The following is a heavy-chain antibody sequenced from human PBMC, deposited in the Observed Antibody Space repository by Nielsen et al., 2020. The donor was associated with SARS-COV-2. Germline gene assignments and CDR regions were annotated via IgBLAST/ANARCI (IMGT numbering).Heavy chain of an antibody. V-gene: IGHV3-23*01. CDR1: GFTFSSYA. CDR3: AKDGPIVVVPAAINTRVAFDI. J-gene: IGHJ3*02. D-gene: IGHD2-2*01. Sequence: GGSLRLSCAASGFTFSSYAMSWVRQAPGKGLEWVSAISGSGGSTYYADSVKGRFTISRDNSKNTLYLQMNSLRAEDTAVYYCAKDGPIVVVPAAINTRVAFDIWGQGTMVTVSS. CDR2: ISGSGGST.